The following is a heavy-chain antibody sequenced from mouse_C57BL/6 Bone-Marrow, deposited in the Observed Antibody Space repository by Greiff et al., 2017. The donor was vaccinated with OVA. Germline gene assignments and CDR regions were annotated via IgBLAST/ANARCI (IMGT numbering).Heavy chain of an antibody. D-gene: IGHD1-1*01. CDR2: IDPSDSYT. V-gene: IGHV1-50*01. CDR1: GYTFTSYW. CDR3: ARDTTVPDY. Sequence: VQLQQPGAELVKPGASVKPSCKASGYTFTSYWMQWVKQRPGQGLEWIGEIDPSDSYTNYNQKFKGKATLTVDTSSSTAYMQLSSLTSEDSAVYYCARDTTVPDYWGQGTTLTVSS. J-gene: IGHJ2*01.